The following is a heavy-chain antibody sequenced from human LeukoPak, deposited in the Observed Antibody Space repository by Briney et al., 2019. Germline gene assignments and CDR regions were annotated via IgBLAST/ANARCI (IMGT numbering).Heavy chain of an antibody. D-gene: IGHD1-26*01. J-gene: IGHJ4*02. CDR1: GFPFSIYW. CDR3: ARDKIVGATHFDY. CDR2: IRQDGGEK. V-gene: IGHV3-7*01. Sequence: GGSLRLSCIGSGFPFSIYWISWGPQAPGRGREWVANIRQDGGEKYYVDSVKGRFSISRDDARNSLYLQMNRLTAEDTAVYYCARDKIVGATHFDYWGQGTLVTVSA.